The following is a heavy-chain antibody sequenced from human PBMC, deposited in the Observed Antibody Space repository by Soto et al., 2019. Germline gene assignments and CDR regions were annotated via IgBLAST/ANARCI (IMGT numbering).Heavy chain of an antibody. CDR2: IWYDGSNK. V-gene: IGHV3-33*01. CDR3: ARIIAAAAYGMDV. D-gene: IGHD6-13*01. CDR1: GFTFSSYG. J-gene: IGHJ6*02. Sequence: GGSLRLSCAASGFTFSSYGMHWVRQAPGKGLEWVAVIWYDGSNKYYADSVKGRFTISRDNSKNTLYLQMNSLRAEDTAVYYCARIIAAAAYGMDVWGQGTTVTVSS.